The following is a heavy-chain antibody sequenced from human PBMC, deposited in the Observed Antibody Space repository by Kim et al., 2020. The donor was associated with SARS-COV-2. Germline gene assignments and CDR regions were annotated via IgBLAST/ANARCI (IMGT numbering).Heavy chain of an antibody. CDR1: GFTFSNAW. V-gene: IGHV3-15*01. CDR3: TTLLRYFDWLAVKYYYYGMDV. CDR2: IKSKTDGGTT. Sequence: GGSLRLSCAASGFTFSNAWMSWVRQAPGKGREWVGRIKSKTDGGTTDYAAPVKGRFTISRDDSKNTLYLQMNSLKTEDTAVYYCTTLLRYFDWLAVKYYYYGMDVWGQGTTVTVSS. D-gene: IGHD3-9*01. J-gene: IGHJ6*02.